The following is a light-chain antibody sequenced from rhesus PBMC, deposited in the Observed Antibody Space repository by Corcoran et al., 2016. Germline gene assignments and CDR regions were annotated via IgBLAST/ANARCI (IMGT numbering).Light chain of an antibody. V-gene: IGKV1-22*01. CDR1: QSISRW. CDR3: LQYSRSPWT. J-gene: IGKJ1*01. Sequence: DIQMTQSPSSLSASVGDTVIITCRASQSISRWLDWYQQKPGKAPKLLIDKESSLQSGVPSRCSGSGAGTDFTLTISSLQPEDFATYYCLQYSRSPWTFGQWTKVEIK. CDR2: KES.